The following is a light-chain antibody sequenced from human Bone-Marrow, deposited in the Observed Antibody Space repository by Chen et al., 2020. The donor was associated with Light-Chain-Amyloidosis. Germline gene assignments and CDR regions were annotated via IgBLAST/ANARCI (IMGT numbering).Light chain of an antibody. CDR1: DLPTKY. CDR3: QSADSSGTYEVI. Sequence: SYELTQPPSLSLSPGQTARITCSGDDLPTKYAYWYQQKPGQAPVLVIHRDTERPSGISERFSGSSSGTTATLTISGVQAEDEADDHCQSADSSGTYEVIFGGGTKLTVL. V-gene: IGLV3-25*03. J-gene: IGLJ2*01. CDR2: RDT.